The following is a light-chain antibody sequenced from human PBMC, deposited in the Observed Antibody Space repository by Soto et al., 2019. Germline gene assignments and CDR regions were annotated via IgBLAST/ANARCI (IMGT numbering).Light chain of an antibody. J-gene: IGLJ3*02. V-gene: IGLV2-8*01. CDR3: SSYAASKTL. CDR2: EVT. CDR1: SSDVGNYNY. Sequence: QSVLTQPPSASGSPGQSVTISCTGTSSDVGNYNYVSWYQQHPGKAPKLMIYEVTKRPSGVPDRFSGSKSGNTASLTVSGLQAEDEADYYCSSYAASKTLFGGGTKLTVL.